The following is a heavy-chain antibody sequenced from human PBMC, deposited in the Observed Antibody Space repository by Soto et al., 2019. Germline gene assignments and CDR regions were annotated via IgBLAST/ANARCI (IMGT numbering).Heavy chain of an antibody. CDR3: ARGGVNYGDDRGYYFYYGTAV. CDR1: GGTFSSYA. CDR2: IIPIFGTA. J-gene: IGHJ6*01. V-gene: IGHV1-69*13. D-gene: IGHD4-17*01. Sequence: SVKVSCKASGGTFSSYAISWVRQAPGQGLEWMGGIIPIFGTANYAQTFQGRVTITADESTSTAYMELSSLRSEDTAVYYCARGGVNYGDDRGYYFYYGTAVCGNETT.